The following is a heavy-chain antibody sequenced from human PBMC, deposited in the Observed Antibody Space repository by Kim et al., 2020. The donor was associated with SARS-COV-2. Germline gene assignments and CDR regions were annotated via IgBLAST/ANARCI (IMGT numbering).Heavy chain of an antibody. Sequence: GGSLRLSCAASGFTFSSYWMHWVRQAPGKGLVWVSRINSDGGTTSYPDSVKGRFTISRDNAKSTLYLQMNSLRAEDTAVYYCASRRYTGTYYYFDYWGQGTLVTVSS. V-gene: IGHV3-74*01. CDR1: GFTFSSYW. J-gene: IGHJ4*02. D-gene: IGHD1-26*01. CDR2: INSDGGTT. CDR3: ASRRYTGTYYYFDY.